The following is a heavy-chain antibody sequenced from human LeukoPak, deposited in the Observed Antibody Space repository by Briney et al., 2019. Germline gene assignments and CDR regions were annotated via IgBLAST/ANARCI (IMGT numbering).Heavy chain of an antibody. CDR1: GYTFTLYY. CDR2: INPNSGGT. D-gene: IGHD5-12*01. CDR3: ARWGGYSHYYYMDA. J-gene: IGHJ6*03. V-gene: IGHV1-2*02. Sequence: AASVKVSCKASGYTFTLYYMHWVRQAPGQGLEWMGWINPNSGGTNYAQKFQGRVTMTRDTSISTAYMELSRLRSDDTAVYYCARWGGYSHYYYMDAWGKGTTVTVSS.